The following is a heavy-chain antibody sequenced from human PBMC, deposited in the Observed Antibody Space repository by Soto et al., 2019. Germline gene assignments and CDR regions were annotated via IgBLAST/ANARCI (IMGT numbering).Heavy chain of an antibody. CDR3: LPTKATPGNRWFDP. J-gene: IGHJ5*02. Sequence: QVQLQQWGAGLLKPSETLSLTCAVYSGSFSAYYWTWIRQPPVEGLEGIGEINHSGGTNYNPSLKSRVTVSIDTSKNQFSLRLSSVTAADTAVYYCLPTKATPGNRWFDPWGQGTLVTVSS. CDR2: INHSGGT. D-gene: IGHD6-13*01. V-gene: IGHV4-34*01. CDR1: SGSFSAYY.